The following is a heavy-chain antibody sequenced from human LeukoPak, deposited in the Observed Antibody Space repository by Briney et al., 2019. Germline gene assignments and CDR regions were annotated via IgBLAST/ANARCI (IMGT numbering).Heavy chain of an antibody. CDR3: ARAHSSGCLDY. D-gene: IGHD6-19*01. V-gene: IGHV4-59*01. CDR2: IYYSGST. CDR1: GGSISSYY. Sequence: SETLSLTCTASGGSISSYYWSWIRQPPGKGLEWIGYIYYSGSTNYNPSLKSRVTISVDTSKNQFSLKLSSVTAADTAVYYCARAHSSGCLDYWGQGTLVTVSS. J-gene: IGHJ4*02.